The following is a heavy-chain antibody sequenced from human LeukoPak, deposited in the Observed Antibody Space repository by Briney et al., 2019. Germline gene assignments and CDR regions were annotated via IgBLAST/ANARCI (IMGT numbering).Heavy chain of an antibody. CDR2: IIPIFGTA. J-gene: IGHJ3*02. CDR3: ARESCSGGSCYFGAFDI. D-gene: IGHD2-15*01. CDR1: GGTFSSYA. V-gene: IGHV1-69*06. Sequence: SVKVSCKASGGTFSSYAISWVRQAPGQGLEWMGGIIPIFGTANYAQKFQGRVTITADKSTSTAYMELSSLRSEDTAVYYCARESCSGGSCYFGAFDIWGQGTMVTVSS.